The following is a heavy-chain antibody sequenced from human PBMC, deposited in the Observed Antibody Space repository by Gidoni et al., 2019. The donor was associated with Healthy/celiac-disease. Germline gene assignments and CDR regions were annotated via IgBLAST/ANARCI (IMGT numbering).Heavy chain of an antibody. CDR1: GGTFSSYA. J-gene: IGHJ6*02. V-gene: IGHV1-69*01. CDR3: ARPAAIPFAYYGMDV. D-gene: IGHD2-2*02. CDR2: IIPIFGTA. Sequence: QVQLVQAGAEVKKPGSSVKVSCKASGGTFSSYAISWVRQAPVQGLEWMGGIIPIFGTANYAQKFQGRVTITADESTSTAYMELSSLRSEDTAVYYCARPAAIPFAYYGMDVWGQGTTVTVSS.